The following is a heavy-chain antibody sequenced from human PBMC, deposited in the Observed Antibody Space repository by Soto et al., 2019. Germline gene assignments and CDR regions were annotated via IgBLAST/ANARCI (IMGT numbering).Heavy chain of an antibody. D-gene: IGHD3-9*01. CDR2: IWYDVSNK. J-gene: IGHJ6*02. Sequence: PGGSLRLSCAASGFTFSSYGMHWVRQAPGKGLEWVAVIWYDVSNKYYADSVKGRFTISRDNSKNTLYLQMNSLRAEDTAVYYCARGVKWYYDILTGYSYGMDVWGQGTRVTVSS. CDR3: ARGVKWYYDILTGYSYGMDV. V-gene: IGHV3-33*01. CDR1: GFTFSSYG.